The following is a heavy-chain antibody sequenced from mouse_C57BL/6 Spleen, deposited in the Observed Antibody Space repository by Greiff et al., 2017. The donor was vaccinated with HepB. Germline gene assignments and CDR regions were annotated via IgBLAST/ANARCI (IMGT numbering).Heavy chain of an antibody. CDR2: IDPSDSYT. CDR3: ARGYDGYSGAMDY. V-gene: IGHV1-69*01. J-gene: IGHJ4*01. CDR1: GYTFTSYW. Sequence: QVQLQQPGAELVMPGASVKLSCKASGYTFTSYWMHWVKQRPGQGLEWIGEIDPSDSYTNYNQKFKGKSTLTVDKSSSTAYMQLSSLTSEDSAVYYCARGYDGYSGAMDYWGQGTSVTVSS. D-gene: IGHD2-3*01.